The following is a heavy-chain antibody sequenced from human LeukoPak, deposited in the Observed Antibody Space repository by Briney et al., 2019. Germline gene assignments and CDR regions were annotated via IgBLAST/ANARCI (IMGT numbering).Heavy chain of an antibody. CDR2: IDPSDSYT. Sequence: GESLKISCKGSGYSFTSYWISWVRQMPGKGLEWMGRIDPSDSYTNYSPSFQGHVTISADKSISTAYLQWSSLKASDTARYYCARLDVDTAMVIDYWGQGTLVTVSS. J-gene: IGHJ4*02. D-gene: IGHD5-18*01. CDR3: ARLDVDTAMVIDY. CDR1: GYSFTSYW. V-gene: IGHV5-10-1*01.